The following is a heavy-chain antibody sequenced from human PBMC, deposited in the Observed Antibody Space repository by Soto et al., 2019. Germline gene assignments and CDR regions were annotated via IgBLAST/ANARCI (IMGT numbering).Heavy chain of an antibody. D-gene: IGHD3-10*01. J-gene: IGHJ6*02. CDR2: ISSSSSYI. CDR1: GFTFNSYS. CDR3: ARDLFHGSGSYHYYYYYGMDV. Sequence: EVQLVESGGGLVKPGGSLRLSCAASGFTFNSYSMNWVRQAPGKGLEWVSSISSSSSYIYYADSVKGRFTISRDNAKNSLYVQMNSLRAEDTAVYYCARDLFHGSGSYHYYYYYGMDVWGQGTTVTVSS. V-gene: IGHV3-21*01.